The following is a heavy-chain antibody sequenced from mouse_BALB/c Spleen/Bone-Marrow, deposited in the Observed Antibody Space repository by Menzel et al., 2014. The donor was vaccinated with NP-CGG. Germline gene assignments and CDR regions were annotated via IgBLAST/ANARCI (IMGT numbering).Heavy chain of an antibody. CDR1: GFTFTDYY. CDR3: ARDKGRVFFDY. Sequence: EVKVVDSGGGLVQPGGSLRLSCAPSGFTFTDYYMNWVRRPPGKALEWLVFIRNKANGYTTEYSASVKSRFTISRDNSQNILYLQMNTLRADDSATYYCARDKGRVFFDYWGQGTTLAVSS. CDR2: IRNKANGYTT. V-gene: IGHV7-3*02. J-gene: IGHJ2*01.